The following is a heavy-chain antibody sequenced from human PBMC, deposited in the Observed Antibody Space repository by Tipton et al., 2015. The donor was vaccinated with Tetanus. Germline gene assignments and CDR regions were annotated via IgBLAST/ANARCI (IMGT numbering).Heavy chain of an antibody. D-gene: IGHD6-19*01. CDR2: ISNSGRT. CDR1: GGSLRSGNYQ. V-gene: IGHV4-61*01. Sequence: TLSLTCTVSGGSLRSGNYQWNWIRQPPGKGLEWLAYISNSGRTNSNYSLKSRITISQDKSKNQFSLNLTSVTAADTAVYYCASLPKHWLAPRGAPWGQGTLVTVSS. J-gene: IGHJ5*02. CDR3: ASLPKHWLAPRGAP.